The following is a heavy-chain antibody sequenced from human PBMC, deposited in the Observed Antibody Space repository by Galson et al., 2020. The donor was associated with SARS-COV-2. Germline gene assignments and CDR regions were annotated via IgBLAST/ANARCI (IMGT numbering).Heavy chain of an antibody. D-gene: IGHD3-16*01. CDR1: GFTFSSYA. V-gene: IGHV3-30*04. CDR2: ISYDGSNK. CDR3: ARARGGNYYYGMDV. J-gene: IGHJ6*02. Sequence: GGPLRLSCAASGFTFSSYAMHWVRQAPGKGLEWVAVISYDGSNKYYADPVKGRFTISRENSKNTLYLQRNSLRAEDTAVYYCARARGGNYYYGMDVWGQGTTVTVSS.